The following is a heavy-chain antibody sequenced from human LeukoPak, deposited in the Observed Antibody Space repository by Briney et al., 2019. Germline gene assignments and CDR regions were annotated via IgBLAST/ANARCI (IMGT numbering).Heavy chain of an antibody. V-gene: IGHV3-33*06. CDR3: AKDPAEYGDYVGALDI. CDR1: EFSSSMYA. CDR2: IWYVGSNR. J-gene: IGHJ3*02. Sequence: PGGSLRLSRVASEFSSSMYAMHWVRPAPGKGLEWVSGIWYVGSNRYYADSVKGRFIISRDNSKNTLYLQMNSLRAEDTAVYYCAKDPAEYGDYVGALDIWGQGTMVTVSS. D-gene: IGHD4-17*01.